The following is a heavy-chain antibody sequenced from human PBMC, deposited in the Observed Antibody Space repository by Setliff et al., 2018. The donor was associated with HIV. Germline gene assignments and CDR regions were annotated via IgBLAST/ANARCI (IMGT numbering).Heavy chain of an antibody. CDR3: ARVGPFEFDSSGYAEF. CDR2: MNPNSGNT. Sequence: ASVKVSCKASGYTFTRYDINWVRQATGQGLEWMGWMNPNSGNTGYAQRFQGRVTVTTDTSTSTAYMELRSLRSDDTAVYFCARVGPFEFDSSGYAEFWGQGTPVTVSS. CDR1: GYTFTRYD. J-gene: IGHJ4*02. V-gene: IGHV1-8*01. D-gene: IGHD3-22*01.